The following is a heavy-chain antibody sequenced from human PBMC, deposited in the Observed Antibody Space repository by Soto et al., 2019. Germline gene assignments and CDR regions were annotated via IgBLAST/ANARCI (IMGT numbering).Heavy chain of an antibody. CDR3: AKGVAAAGAFFDY. D-gene: IGHD6-13*01. Sequence: EVQLLESGGGLVQPGGSLRLSCAASGFTFSSYAMSWVRQAPGKGLEWVSAISGSGGSTYYADSVKGRFTISRDNSKNKLYLQMNSLRAEDTAVYYCAKGVAAAGAFFDYWGQGTLVTVSS. J-gene: IGHJ4*02. CDR2: ISGSGGST. CDR1: GFTFSSYA. V-gene: IGHV3-23*01.